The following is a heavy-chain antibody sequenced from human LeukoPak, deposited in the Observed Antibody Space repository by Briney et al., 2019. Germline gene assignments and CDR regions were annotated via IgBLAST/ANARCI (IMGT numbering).Heavy chain of an antibody. J-gene: IGHJ4*02. Sequence: WASVKVSCKASGYTFTSYYMHWVRQAPGQGLEWMGIINPSGGSTSYAQKFQGRVTMTRDMSTSTVYMELSSLRSDDTAVYYCARNNEWEPFDYWGQGTLVTVSS. D-gene: IGHD1-26*01. CDR2: INPSGGST. CDR1: GYTFTSYY. V-gene: IGHV1-46*01. CDR3: ARNNEWEPFDY.